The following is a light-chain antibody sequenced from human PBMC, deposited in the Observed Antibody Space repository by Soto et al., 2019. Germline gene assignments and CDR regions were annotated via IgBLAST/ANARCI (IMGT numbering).Light chain of an antibody. CDR2: DAS. CDR3: QQYNSYSSWT. CDR1: QSVSRG. V-gene: IGKV1-5*01. J-gene: IGKJ1*01. Sequence: DIQMTQSPSTLSASVGDRVTITCRASQSVSRGLDYLSWYQQKPGKAPNLLIFDASKLQSGAPSRFSGSGSGTEVTRTISSLQPADFATYFCQQYNSYSSWTFGQGTKVA.